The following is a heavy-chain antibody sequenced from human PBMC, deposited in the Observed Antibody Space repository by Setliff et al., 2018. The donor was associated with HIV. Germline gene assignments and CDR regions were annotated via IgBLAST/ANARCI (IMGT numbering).Heavy chain of an antibody. J-gene: IGHJ1*01. CDR3: AKDAGSYSYVHEYFQH. CDR2: IYTSGST. Sequence: PSETLSLTCTVSGGSIRSFFWSWIRQPPGKGLEWIGHIYTSGSTNYNPSLKSRVTMSVDNSKNTLYLQMNSLRAEDTAVYYCAKDAGSYSYVHEYFQHWGQGTLVTVSS. D-gene: IGHD5-18*01. V-gene: IGHV4-4*07. CDR1: GGSIRSFF.